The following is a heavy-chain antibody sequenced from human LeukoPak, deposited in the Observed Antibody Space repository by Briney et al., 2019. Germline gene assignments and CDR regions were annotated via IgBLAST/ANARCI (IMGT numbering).Heavy chain of an antibody. J-gene: IGHJ4*02. CDR2: IYYSGST. Sequence: PSETLSLTCTVSGGSISSSSYYWGWIRQPPGKGLEWIGSIYYSGSTYYNPSLKSRVTISVDTSKNQFSLKLSSVTAADTAVYYCARPQRDFDWSLDWGQGTLVTVSS. V-gene: IGHV4-39*01. D-gene: IGHD3-9*01. CDR3: ARPQRDFDWSLD. CDR1: GGSISSSSYY.